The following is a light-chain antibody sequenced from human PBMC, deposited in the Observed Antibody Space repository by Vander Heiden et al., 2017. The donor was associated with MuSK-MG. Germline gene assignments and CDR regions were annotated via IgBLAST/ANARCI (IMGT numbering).Light chain of an antibody. CDR3: SSYTSSSTLV. CDR2: DVS. J-gene: IGLJ1*01. CDR1: SSDVGGYNY. V-gene: IGLV2-14*01. Sequence: QSARTQPASVSGSPGQSLTISCTGTSSDVGGYNYVSWYQQHPGKAPKLMIYDVSNRPSGVSNRFSGSKSGNTASLTISGLQAEDEADYYCSSYTSSSTLVFGTGTKVTVL.